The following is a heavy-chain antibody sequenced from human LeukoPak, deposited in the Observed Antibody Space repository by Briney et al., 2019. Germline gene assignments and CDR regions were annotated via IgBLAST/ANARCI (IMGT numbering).Heavy chain of an antibody. J-gene: IGHJ5*02. CDR2: INSDGSST. CDR3: AREGIVVPDGWFDP. CDR1: GFTFSSYN. Sequence: GGSLRLSCAASGFTFSSYNMNWVRQAPGKGLVWVSRINSDGSSTSYADSVKGRFTISRDNAKNTLYLQMNSLRAEDTAVYYCAREGIVVPDGWFDPWGQGTLVTVSS. V-gene: IGHV3-74*01. D-gene: IGHD2-21*01.